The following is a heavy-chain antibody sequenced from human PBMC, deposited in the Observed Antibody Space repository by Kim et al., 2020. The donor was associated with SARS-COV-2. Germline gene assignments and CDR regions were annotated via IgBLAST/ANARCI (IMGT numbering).Heavy chain of an antibody. J-gene: IGHJ6*02. V-gene: IGHV3-30*03. Sequence: DSVKGRFTISRDNSKNTLYLQMNSLRAEDTAVYYCACGAVLPAIRTGMDVWGQGTTVTVSS. CDR3: ACGAVLPAIRTGMDV. D-gene: IGHD2-21*01.